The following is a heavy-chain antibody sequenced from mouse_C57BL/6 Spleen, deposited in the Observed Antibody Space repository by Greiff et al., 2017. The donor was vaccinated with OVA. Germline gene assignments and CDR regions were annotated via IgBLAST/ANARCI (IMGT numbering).Heavy chain of an antibody. CDR1: GYTFTSYW. V-gene: IGHV1-64*01. D-gene: IGHD1-1*01. J-gene: IGHJ1*03. CDR2: IHPNSGST. Sequence: QVQLQQSGAELVKPGASVKLSCKASGYTFTSYWMHWVKQRPGQGLEWIGMIHPNSGSTNYNEKFKSKATLTVDKSSSTAYMQLSSLTSEDSAVYYCARYGSSSWYFDVWGTGTTVTVSS. CDR3: ARYGSSSWYFDV.